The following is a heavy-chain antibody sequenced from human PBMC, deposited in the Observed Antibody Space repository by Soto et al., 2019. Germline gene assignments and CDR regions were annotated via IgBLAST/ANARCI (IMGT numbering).Heavy chain of an antibody. Sequence: QVQLVQSGAEVKKPGSSVKVSCKASGGTFSSYAISWVRQAPGQGLEWMGGIIPIFGTANYAQKFQGRVTITADESTSTAYMELSSLRSDDTAVYYCARDPYSSSWYYFDYWGQGTLVTVSS. V-gene: IGHV1-69*01. CDR2: IIPIFGTA. CDR1: GGTFSSYA. J-gene: IGHJ4*02. CDR3: ARDPYSSSWYYFDY. D-gene: IGHD6-13*01.